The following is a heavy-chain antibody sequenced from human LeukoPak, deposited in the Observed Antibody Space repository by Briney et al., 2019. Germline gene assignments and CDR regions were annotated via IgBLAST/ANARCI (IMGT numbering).Heavy chain of an antibody. D-gene: IGHD5-24*01. Sequence: GGSLRLSCAASGFTFSSYAMSWVRQAPGKGLEWGSAISSGRGTTYFADSVKGRFTISRDNSKNTLYLQMNSLRDEDTAVYYCAKDSKWLQLTVDYWGQGTLVTVSS. CDR2: ISSGRGTT. CDR3: AKDSKWLQLTVDY. J-gene: IGHJ4*02. V-gene: IGHV3-23*01. CDR1: GFTFSSYA.